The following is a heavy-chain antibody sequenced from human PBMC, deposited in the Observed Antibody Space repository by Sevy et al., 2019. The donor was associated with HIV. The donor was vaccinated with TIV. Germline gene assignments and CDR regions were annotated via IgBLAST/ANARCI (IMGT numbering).Heavy chain of an antibody. CDR2: IYPGDSDT. CDR3: ATRGEMGDYYYGMDV. J-gene: IGHJ6*02. V-gene: IGHV5-51*01. Sequence: GESLKISCKGFGYSFTSYWIGWVRQMPGKGLEWMGIIYPGDSDTRYSPSFEGQVTISADKSISSAYLQWSSLKASDTAMYYCATRGEMGDYYYGMDVWGQGTTVTVSS. D-gene: IGHD1-26*01. CDR1: GYSFTSYW.